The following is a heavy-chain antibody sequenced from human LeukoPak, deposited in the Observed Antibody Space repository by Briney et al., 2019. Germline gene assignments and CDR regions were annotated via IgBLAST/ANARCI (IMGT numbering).Heavy chain of an antibody. CDR1: GGSFSGYY. CDR2: INHSGST. Sequence: KPSETLSLTCAVYGGSFSGYYWSWIRQPPGKGLEWIGEINHSGSTNYNPSLKSRVTISVDTSKNQFSLKLSSVTAADTAIYYCATNGYYCIDVWGKGTTVTVSS. V-gene: IGHV4-34*01. D-gene: IGHD2-8*01. CDR3: ATNGYYCIDV. J-gene: IGHJ6*03.